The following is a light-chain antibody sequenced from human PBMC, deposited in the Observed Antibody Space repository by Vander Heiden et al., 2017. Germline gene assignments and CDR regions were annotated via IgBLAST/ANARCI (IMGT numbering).Light chain of an antibody. V-gene: IGLV2-14*01. CDR2: DGR. Sequence: QSALTQPASVSGSPGQSLPISCPGTSSDVGGYNYVSWYQQHPGKAPKLMIYDGRKRPAGVANRFSGSKAGNTASLTISGRQAEDEADYYGSSYTSSSPLVFGGGTKLTVL. CDR3: SSYTSSSPLV. J-gene: IGLJ2*01. CDR1: SSDVGGYNY.